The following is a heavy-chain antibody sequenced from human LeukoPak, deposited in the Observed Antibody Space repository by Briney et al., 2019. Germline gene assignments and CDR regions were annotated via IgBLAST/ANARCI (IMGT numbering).Heavy chain of an antibody. J-gene: IGHJ4*02. CDR2: INPSGGST. CDR1: GYTFTSYY. V-gene: IGHV1-46*01. CDR3: ASLYYFDSRDYYFLDY. Sequence: ASVKVSCKASGYTFTSYYMHWVRQAPGQGLEWMGVINPSGGSTSYAQKFQGRVTMTRDTSISTAYMELSRLTSDDTAMYYCASLYYFDSRDYYFLDYWGQGTLVTVSS. D-gene: IGHD3-22*01.